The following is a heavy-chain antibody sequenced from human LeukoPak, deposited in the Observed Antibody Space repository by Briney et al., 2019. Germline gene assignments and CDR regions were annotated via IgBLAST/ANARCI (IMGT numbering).Heavy chain of an antibody. CDR3: ARLLGYSSSIWFDP. Sequence: SETLSLTCTVSGGSISGYYWSWIRQPPGKGLEWIGYIYTSGNSNYNPSLRSRVTISVDTSKSQFSLKLSSVTAADTAMYYCARLLGYSSSIWFDPWGQGTLVTVSS. CDR2: IYTSGNS. J-gene: IGHJ5*02. D-gene: IGHD6-6*01. CDR1: GGSISGYY. V-gene: IGHV4-4*09.